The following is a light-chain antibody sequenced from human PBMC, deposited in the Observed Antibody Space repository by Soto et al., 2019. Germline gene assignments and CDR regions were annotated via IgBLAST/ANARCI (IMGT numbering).Light chain of an antibody. V-gene: IGLV2-14*02. CDR1: SSDVGSYNY. J-gene: IGLJ1*01. CDR3: QSYDSSLSGSV. CDR2: ESS. Sequence: QSVLTQPASVSGSPGQSISISCTGTSSDVGSYNYVSWYQQHPGKVPKLMIYESSKRPSGVSDRFSGSKSGNTASLAITGLQAEDDADYYCQSYDSSLSGSVFGTGTKVTVL.